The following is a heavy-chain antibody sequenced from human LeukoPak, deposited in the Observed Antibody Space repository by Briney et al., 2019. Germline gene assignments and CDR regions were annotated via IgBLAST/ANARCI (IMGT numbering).Heavy chain of an antibody. CDR1: GFTFSSYG. Sequence: GGSLRLSCAVSGFTFSSYGMHWVRQAPGKGLEWVAVISYDGSNKYYADSVKGRFTISRDKSKNTLYLQMNSLRAEDTAVYYCAKDLLGGDSGSYYEVGELGMDVWGQGTTVTVPS. V-gene: IGHV3-30*18. J-gene: IGHJ6*02. CDR3: AKDLLGGDSGSYYEVGELGMDV. D-gene: IGHD1-26*01. CDR2: ISYDGSNK.